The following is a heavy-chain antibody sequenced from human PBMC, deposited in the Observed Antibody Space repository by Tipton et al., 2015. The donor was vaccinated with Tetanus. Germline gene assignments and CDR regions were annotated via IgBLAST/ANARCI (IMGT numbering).Heavy chain of an antibody. Sequence: LRLSCSVSGGSISYTNYYWSWIRQPPGKGLEWIGYIYYSGSTNYNPSLKSRVTISVDTSKNQFSLKLSSVTAADTAVYYCARAGGGSWGNFDYWGQGTLVTVSS. CDR2: IYYSGST. CDR3: ARAGGGSWGNFDY. J-gene: IGHJ4*02. CDR1: GGSISYTNYY. D-gene: IGHD6-13*01. V-gene: IGHV4-61*01.